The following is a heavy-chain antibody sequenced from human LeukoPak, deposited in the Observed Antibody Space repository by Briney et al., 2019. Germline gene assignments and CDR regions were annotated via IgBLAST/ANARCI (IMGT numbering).Heavy chain of an antibody. J-gene: IGHJ4*02. Sequence: SETLSLTCTVSGGSISSSSYYWGWIRQPPGKGLEWIGSIYYSGSTYYNPSLKSRVTISVDTSKNQFSLKLSSVTAADTAVYYCARDRGGWYGVDYWGQGTLVTVSS. CDR3: ARDRGGWYGVDY. V-gene: IGHV4-39*07. CDR1: GGSISSSSYY. D-gene: IGHD6-19*01. CDR2: IYYSGST.